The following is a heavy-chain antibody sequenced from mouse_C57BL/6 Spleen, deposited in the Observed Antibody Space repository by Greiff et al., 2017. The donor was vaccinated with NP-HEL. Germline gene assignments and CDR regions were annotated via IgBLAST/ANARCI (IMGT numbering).Heavy chain of an antibody. Sequence: QVQLQQSGAELARPGASVKLSCKASGYTFTSYGISWVKQRTGQGLEWIGEIYPRSGNTYYNEKFKGKATLTADKSSSTAYMELRSLTSEDSAVYFCARRDYDGYFFGGWGQGTTLTVSS. J-gene: IGHJ2*01. CDR1: GYTFTSYG. CDR2: IYPRSGNT. CDR3: ARRDYDGYFFGG. D-gene: IGHD2-3*01. V-gene: IGHV1-81*01.